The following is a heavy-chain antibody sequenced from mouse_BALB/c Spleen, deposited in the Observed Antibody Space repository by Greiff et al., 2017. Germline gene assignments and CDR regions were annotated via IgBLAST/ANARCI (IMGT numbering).Heavy chain of an antibody. CDR3: ARSLSYDYDDWFAY. J-gene: IGHJ3*01. CDR2: IYPYNGGT. CDR1: GYTFTDYN. V-gene: IGHV1S29*02. D-gene: IGHD2-4*01. Sequence: VQLQQSGPELVKPGASVKISCKASGYTFTDYNMHWVKQSHGKSLEWIGYIYPYNGGTGYNQKFKSKATLTVDNSSSTAYMELRSLTSEDSAVYYCARSLSYDYDDWFAYWGQGTLVTVSA.